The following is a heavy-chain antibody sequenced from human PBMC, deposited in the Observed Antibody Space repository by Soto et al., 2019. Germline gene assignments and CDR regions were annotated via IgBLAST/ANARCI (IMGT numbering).Heavy chain of an antibody. J-gene: IGHJ4*02. Sequence: GGSLRLSCAASGFMFSNYTMNWVRQAPGKGLEWVSCISGGSTYKYYADSVKGRLTISRDNAKNSLYLQMNSLRTEDTAVYYCARGNYFGSGNYYDYWGQGNLVTVSS. CDR1: GFMFSNYT. CDR2: ISGGSTYK. CDR3: ARGNYFGSGNYYDY. V-gene: IGHV3-21*01. D-gene: IGHD3-10*01.